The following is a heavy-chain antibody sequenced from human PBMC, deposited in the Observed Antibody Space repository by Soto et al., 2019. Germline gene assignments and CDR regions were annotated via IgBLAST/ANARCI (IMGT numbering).Heavy chain of an antibody. Sequence: TLSLTCAVSGGSISSGGYYWVWIRHHPGKGLEWIGYIYYSGSTYYNPSLKSRVTISVDTSKNQFSLKLSSVTAADTAVYYCARGALGYSGYAFDYWGQGTLVTVSS. CDR3: ARGALGYSGYAFDY. CDR2: IYYSGST. V-gene: IGHV4-31*11. D-gene: IGHD5-12*01. J-gene: IGHJ4*02. CDR1: GGSISSGGYY.